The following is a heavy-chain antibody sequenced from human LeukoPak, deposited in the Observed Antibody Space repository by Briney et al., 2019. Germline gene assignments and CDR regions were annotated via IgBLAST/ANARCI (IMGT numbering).Heavy chain of an antibody. CDR3: ARLSAMVRGPEDIFYFEF. Sequence: PGGSLRLSSETSGVSFSTYWMSWVRQPPGRGLEWVANIRQDGSEKYYVDSVKGRFTISRDIAKQSVFLQMNSLRAEDTAVYYCARLSAMVRGPEDIFYFEFWGLGTLVTVS. CDR2: IRQDGSEK. D-gene: IGHD3-10*01. CDR1: GVSFSTYW. V-gene: IGHV3-7*01. J-gene: IGHJ4*02.